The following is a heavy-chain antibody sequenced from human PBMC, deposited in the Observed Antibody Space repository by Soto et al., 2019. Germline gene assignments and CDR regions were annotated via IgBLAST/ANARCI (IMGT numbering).Heavy chain of an antibody. V-gene: IGHV1-69*01. CDR3: ASLAYSGYDGSLNLGYFDY. CDR1: GGTFSSYA. D-gene: IGHD5-12*01. CDR2: IIPIFGTA. J-gene: IGHJ4*02. Sequence: QVQLVQSGAEVKKPGSSVKVSCKASGGTFSSYAISWVRQAPGQGLEWMGGIIPIFGTANYAQKFQGRVTTTADESTSTAYMELSSLRSEDTAVYYCASLAYSGYDGSLNLGYFDYWGQGTLVTVSS.